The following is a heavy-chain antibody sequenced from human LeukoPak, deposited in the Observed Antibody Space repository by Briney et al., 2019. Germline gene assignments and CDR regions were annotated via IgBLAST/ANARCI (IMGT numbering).Heavy chain of an antibody. D-gene: IGHD3-10*01. Sequence: GGSLRLSCAASGFTVSSNYMSWVRQAPGKGLEWDSVIYSGGSTYYADSVKGRFTISRDNSKNTLYLQMNSLRAEDTAVYYCARESTRYYYGSGSRPRLHYGMDVWGHGTTVTVSS. CDR1: GFTVSSNY. CDR2: IYSGGST. V-gene: IGHV3-53*01. CDR3: ARESTRYYYGSGSRPRLHYGMDV. J-gene: IGHJ6*02.